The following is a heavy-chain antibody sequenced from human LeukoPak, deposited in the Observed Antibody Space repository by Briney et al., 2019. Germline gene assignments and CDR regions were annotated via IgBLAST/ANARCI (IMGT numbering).Heavy chain of an antibody. Sequence: AASVKVSCKASGGTFSSYAISWVRQAPGQGLEWMGRIIPILGIANYAQKFQGRVTITADKSTSTAYMELSSLRSEDTAVYYCARARNNHSKNRNTYSDYWGQGTLVTVSS. CDR3: ARARNNHSKNRNTYSDY. D-gene: IGHD3-16*02. V-gene: IGHV1-69*04. J-gene: IGHJ4*02. CDR1: GGTFSSYA. CDR2: IIPILGIA.